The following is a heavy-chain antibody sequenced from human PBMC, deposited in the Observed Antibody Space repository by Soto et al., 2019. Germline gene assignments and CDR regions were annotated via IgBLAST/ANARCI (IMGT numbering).Heavy chain of an antibody. CDR2: IYTRGST. Sequence: SETLSLTCTVSGGSIKNYYWSWIRQSAGKALEWIGRIYTRGSTKYNPPLKSRVTMSVDTSKNQFSLKLNSVSAADTAVYFCARDLLIVGAPDAFDIWGQGTMVTVSS. D-gene: IGHD1-26*01. J-gene: IGHJ3*02. V-gene: IGHV4-4*07. CDR1: GGSIKNYY. CDR3: ARDLLIVGAPDAFDI.